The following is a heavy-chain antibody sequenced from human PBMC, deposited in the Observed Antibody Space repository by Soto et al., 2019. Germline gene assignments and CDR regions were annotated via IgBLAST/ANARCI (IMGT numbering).Heavy chain of an antibody. Sequence: ASVKVSCKASGGTFSSYAISWVRQAPGQGLEWMGGIIPIFGTANYAQKFQGRVTITADESTSTAYMELSSLRSEDTAVYYCATAVDYCSGGSCYRYYYYYGMDVWGQGTTVTVSS. V-gene: IGHV1-69*13. CDR2: IIPIFGTA. D-gene: IGHD2-15*01. J-gene: IGHJ6*02. CDR1: GGTFSSYA. CDR3: ATAVDYCSGGSCYRYYYYYGMDV.